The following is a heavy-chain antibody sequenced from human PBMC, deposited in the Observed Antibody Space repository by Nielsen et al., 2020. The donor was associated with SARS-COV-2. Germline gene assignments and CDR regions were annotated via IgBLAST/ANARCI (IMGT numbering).Heavy chain of an antibody. CDR1: GFTFSSYW. CDR2: IKQDGSEK. Sequence: GGSLRLSCAASGFTFSSYWMSWVRQAPGKGLEWVANIKQDGSEKYYVDSVKGRFTISRDNAKNSLYLQMNSLRAEDTAVYYCARDLQFPHYGSGSLWGQGTLVTVSS. J-gene: IGHJ4*02. V-gene: IGHV3-7*01. D-gene: IGHD3-10*01. CDR3: ARDLQFPHYGSGSL.